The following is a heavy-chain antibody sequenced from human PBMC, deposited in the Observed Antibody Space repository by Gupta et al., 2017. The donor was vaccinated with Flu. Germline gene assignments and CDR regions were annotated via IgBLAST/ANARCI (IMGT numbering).Heavy chain of an antibody. J-gene: IGHJ4*02. V-gene: IGHV3-49*03. Sequence: SWFRQAPGKGLEWIGFIRNKGYSGTTEYAASMKDRFTISRDDSKSTAYLQLNSLITEDTXVXHCARVXTGWETQPIYFDYWGQGDQVTVSS. D-gene: IGHD1-26*01. CDR3: ARVXTGWETQPIYFDY. CDR2: IRNKGYSGTT.